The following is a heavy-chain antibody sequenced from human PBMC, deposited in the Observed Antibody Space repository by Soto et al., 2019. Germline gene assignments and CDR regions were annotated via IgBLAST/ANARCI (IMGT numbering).Heavy chain of an antibody. J-gene: IGHJ6*02. V-gene: IGHV4-59*01. CDR1: VGSISSYY. CDR2: IYCSGST. D-gene: IGHD3-22*01. Sequence: SETLSITCTFSVGSISSYYWSWIRQPPGKGLEWIGYIYCSGSTNYNPSLKSRVTISVDTSKNQFSLKLSSVTAADAAVYYCARVIYYYDSSGYIYYYGMDVWGQGTTVTVSS. CDR3: ARVIYYYDSSGYIYYYGMDV.